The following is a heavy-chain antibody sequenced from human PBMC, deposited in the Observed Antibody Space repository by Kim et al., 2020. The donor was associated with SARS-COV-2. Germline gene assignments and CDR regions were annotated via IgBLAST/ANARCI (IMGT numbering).Heavy chain of an antibody. D-gene: IGHD1-7*01. Sequence: SETLSLTCAVYGGSFSGYYWSWIRQPPGKGLEWIGEINHSGSTNYNPSLKSRVTISVDTSKNQFSLKLSSVTAADTAVYYCARGASRLELNIFDYWGQGTLVTVSS. CDR2: INHSGST. V-gene: IGHV4-34*01. CDR3: ARGASRLELNIFDY. CDR1: GGSFSGYY. J-gene: IGHJ4*02.